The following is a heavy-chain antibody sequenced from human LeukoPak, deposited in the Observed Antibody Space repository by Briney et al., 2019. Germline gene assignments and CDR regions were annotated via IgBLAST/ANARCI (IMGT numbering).Heavy chain of an antibody. J-gene: IGHJ6*02. CDR1: GYTFTSYY. D-gene: IGHD6-13*01. Sequence: ASVKVSCKASGYTFTSYYMHWVPQAPGQGLEWMGIINPSGGSTSYAQKFQGRVTMTRDTSTSTVYMELSSLRSEDTAVYYCARGEQQLVNYYYGMYVWGQGTTVTVSS. CDR3: ARGEQQLVNYYYGMYV. CDR2: INPSGGST. V-gene: IGHV1-46*01.